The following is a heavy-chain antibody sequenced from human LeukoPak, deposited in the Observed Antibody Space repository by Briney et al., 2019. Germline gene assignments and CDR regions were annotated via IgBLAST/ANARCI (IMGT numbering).Heavy chain of an antibody. CDR3: ARGGDDYGNYDF. V-gene: IGHV1-69*04. J-gene: IGHJ4*02. Sequence: SVKVSCKASGGTFSSYAISWVRQAPGQGLEWMGRIIPILGIANYAQKFQGRVTITADKSTSTAYMELSSLRSEDTAVYYCARGGDDYGNYDFWGQGTLVTVSS. CDR1: GGTFSSYA. CDR2: IIPILGIA. D-gene: IGHD4-11*01.